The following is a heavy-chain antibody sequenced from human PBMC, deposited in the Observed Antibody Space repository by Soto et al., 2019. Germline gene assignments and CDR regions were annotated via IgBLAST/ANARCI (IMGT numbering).Heavy chain of an antibody. CDR1: VCALHARGVS. V-gene: IGHV2-5*02. J-gene: IGHJ4*02. CDR2: IFWDDDK. CDR3: AHISDPGYFDH. Sequence: PTLFNPPQNLTMTCSCSVCALHARGVSVGWIRQPPGKALEWLALIFWDDDKRYSPSLKSRLTITKDTSTNQVVLTMTNMDPVDPATYYCAHISDPGYFDHSGQRTLVTVSS.